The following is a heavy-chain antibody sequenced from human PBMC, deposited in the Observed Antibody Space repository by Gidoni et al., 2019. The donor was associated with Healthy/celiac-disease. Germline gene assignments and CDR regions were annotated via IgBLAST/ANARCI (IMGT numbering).Heavy chain of an antibody. CDR1: GYTFTGYY. J-gene: IGHJ6*02. D-gene: IGHD3-3*01. Sequence: QVPLVQSGAAVKKPGASVKVSCKASGYTFTGYYMHWVRQAPGQGLEWMGRINPNSGGTNYAQKFQGRVTMTRDTSISTAYMELSRLRSDDTAVYYCARDQNDFWSVYYYYGMDVWGQGTTVTVSS. V-gene: IGHV1-2*06. CDR2: INPNSGGT. CDR3: ARDQNDFWSVYYYYGMDV.